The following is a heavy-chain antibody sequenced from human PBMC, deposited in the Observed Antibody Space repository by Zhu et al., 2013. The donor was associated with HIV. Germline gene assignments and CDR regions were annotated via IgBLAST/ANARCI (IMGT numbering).Heavy chain of an antibody. CDR1: GGSISSSNW. D-gene: IGHD3-9*01. J-gene: IGHJ4*02. CDR3: ATKRGLLRYFDWYKY. CDR2: IYHSGST. Sequence: QVQLQESGPGLVKPSGTLSLTCAVSGGSISSSNWWSWVRQPPGKGLEWIGEIYHSGSTNYNPSLKSRVTISVDKSKNQFSLKLSSVTAADTAVYYCATKRGLLRYFDWYKYWGQGTLVTVSS. V-gene: IGHV4-4*02.